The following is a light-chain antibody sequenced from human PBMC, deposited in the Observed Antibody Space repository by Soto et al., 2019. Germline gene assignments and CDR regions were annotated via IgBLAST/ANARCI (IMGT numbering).Light chain of an antibody. CDR3: AAWDDSLNGFV. CDR1: SSNIGSNT. Sequence: QSVLTQPPSASGAPGQRVTISCSGSSSNIGSNTVNWYQQLPGTAPKLLIYTNNQRPSGVRDRFSGSRPGTSASLAISGLQSEDEADYYCAAWDDSLNGFVFGTGTKVTVL. J-gene: IGLJ1*01. V-gene: IGLV1-44*01. CDR2: TNN.